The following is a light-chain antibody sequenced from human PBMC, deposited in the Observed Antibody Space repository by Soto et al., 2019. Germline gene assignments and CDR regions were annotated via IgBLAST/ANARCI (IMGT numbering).Light chain of an antibody. CDR3: QQRQYWPPIT. J-gene: IGKJ5*01. Sequence: EIVLTQSPGTLSLSPGERATLSCRAIQSVSSSYLAWYQQKPGQAPRLLIYDASNRATGIPARFSGSGSGTDFTLTISSLEPEDFAIYYCQQRQYWPPITFGQGTRLEI. V-gene: IGKV3D-20*02. CDR1: QSVSSSY. CDR2: DAS.